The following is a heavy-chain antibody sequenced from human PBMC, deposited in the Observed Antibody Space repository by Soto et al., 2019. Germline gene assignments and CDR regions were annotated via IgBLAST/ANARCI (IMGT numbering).Heavy chain of an antibody. J-gene: IGHJ2*01. CDR1: GFTFSSYA. CDR2: ISYDGSNK. D-gene: IGHD5-18*01. V-gene: IGHV3-30-3*01. Sequence: QVQLVESGGGVVQLGRSLRLSCAASGFTFSSYAMHWVRQAPGKGLEWVAVISYDGSNKYYADSVKGRFTISRDNSKNTLYLQMNSLRAEDTAVYYCARDGGDTAMVTGWYFDLWGRGTLVTVSS. CDR3: ARDGGDTAMVTGWYFDL.